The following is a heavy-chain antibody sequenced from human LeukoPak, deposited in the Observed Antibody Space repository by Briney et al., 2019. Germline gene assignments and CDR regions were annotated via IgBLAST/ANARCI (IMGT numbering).Heavy chain of an antibody. D-gene: IGHD3-22*01. CDR1: GFTFDDYA. Sequence: GGSLRLSCAASGFTFDDYAMHWVRQAPGKGLEWVSGISWNSGSIGYADSVKGRFTISRDNAKNSLYLQMNSLRAEDTALYYCARGPYYDSSGYYYWGQGTLVTVS. CDR3: ARGPYYDSSGYYY. CDR2: ISWNSGSI. V-gene: IGHV3-9*01. J-gene: IGHJ4*02.